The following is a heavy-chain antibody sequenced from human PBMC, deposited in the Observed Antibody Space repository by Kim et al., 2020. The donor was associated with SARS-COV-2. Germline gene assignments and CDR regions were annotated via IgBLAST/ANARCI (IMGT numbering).Heavy chain of an antibody. Sequence: SETLSLTCTVSGGSISSYYWSWIRQPPGKGLEWIGYMYYSGSTNYNPSLKSRVTISVDTSKNQFSLNLSSVTAADTAVYYCARLPWIYYDSSGYPYWGQGTLVTVSS. J-gene: IGHJ4*02. CDR3: ARLPWIYYDSSGYPY. V-gene: IGHV4-59*08. D-gene: IGHD3-22*01. CDR2: MYYSGST. CDR1: GGSISSYY.